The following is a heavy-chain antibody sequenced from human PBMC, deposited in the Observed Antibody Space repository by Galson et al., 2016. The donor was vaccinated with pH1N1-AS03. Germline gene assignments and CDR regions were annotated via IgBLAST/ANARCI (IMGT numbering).Heavy chain of an antibody. D-gene: IGHD6-13*01. J-gene: IGHJ4*02. Sequence: SLRLSCAASGFTFNRYGMHWVRQAPGKGLEWVAFIRSDGSVKFHEDSVKGRFAISRDNSNNTLSLQMNSLRPEDTALYYCAKTVKYTSSWNPFDYWGQGTLVTVSS. V-gene: IGHV3-30*02. CDR1: GFTFNRYG. CDR3: AKTVKYTSSWNPFDY. CDR2: IRSDGSVK.